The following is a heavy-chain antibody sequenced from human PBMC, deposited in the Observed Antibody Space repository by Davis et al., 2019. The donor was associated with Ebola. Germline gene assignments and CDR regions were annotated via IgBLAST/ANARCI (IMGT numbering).Heavy chain of an antibody. J-gene: IGHJ4*02. V-gene: IGHV3-7*01. CDR3: ARRGGSI. D-gene: IGHD3-16*01. CDR1: GFTFGDYA. Sequence: GGSLRLSCTASGFTFGDYAMSWFRQAPGKGLEWVANIKQDGSEKYYVDSVKGRFTISRDNAKNSLYLQMNSLRAEDTAVYYCARRGGSIWGQGTLVTVSS. CDR2: IKQDGSEK.